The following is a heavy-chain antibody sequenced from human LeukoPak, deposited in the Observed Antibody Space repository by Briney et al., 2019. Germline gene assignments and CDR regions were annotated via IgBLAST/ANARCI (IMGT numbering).Heavy chain of an antibody. D-gene: IGHD2-2*01. Sequence: SETLSLTCTVSGDSISSNIFQWAWLRQPPGTGLEWIGRIHHTGSTYYKSSLKSRLTMSVDTSKNQFSLKLTSVTAADTAVYFCALKRYCSSTSCYEVANFRFDPWGQGTLVTVSS. CDR1: GDSISSNIFQ. J-gene: IGHJ5*02. CDR3: ALKRYCSSTSCYEVANFRFDP. CDR2: IHHTGST. V-gene: IGHV4-39*01.